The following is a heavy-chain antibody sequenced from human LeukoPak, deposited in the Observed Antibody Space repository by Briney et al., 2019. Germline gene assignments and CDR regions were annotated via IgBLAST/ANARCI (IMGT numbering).Heavy chain of an antibody. V-gene: IGHV4-59*01. Sequence: SETLSLTCTVSGGSISSYYWSWLRQPPGKGLEWIGYIYYSGSTNYNPSLMSRVTISVDTSKNQFSLKLSSVTAADTAVYYCARGGNDFWSGSPDAFDIWGQGTMVTVSS. CDR1: GGSISSYY. J-gene: IGHJ3*02. CDR3: ARGGNDFWSGSPDAFDI. CDR2: IYYSGST. D-gene: IGHD3-3*01.